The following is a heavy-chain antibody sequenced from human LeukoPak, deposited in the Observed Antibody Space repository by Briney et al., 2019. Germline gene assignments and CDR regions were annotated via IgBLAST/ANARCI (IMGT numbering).Heavy chain of an antibody. D-gene: IGHD4-17*01. CDR2: INPNSGGT. CDR3: ATSYDYGDYGGFDY. J-gene: IGHJ4*02. CDR1: GYTLTGYY. Sequence: ASVKVSCKASGYTLTGYYMHWVRQAPGQGLEWMGWINPNSGGTNYAQKFQGRVTMTRDTSISTAYMELSRLRSDDTAVYYCATSYDYGDYGGFDYWGQGTLVTVS. V-gene: IGHV1-2*02.